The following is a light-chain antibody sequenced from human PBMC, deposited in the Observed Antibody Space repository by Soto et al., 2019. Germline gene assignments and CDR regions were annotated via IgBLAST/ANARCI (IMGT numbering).Light chain of an antibody. CDR3: QRYDNLPST. Sequence: DIQMTQSPSSLSASVGDRVTITCQASQDISNYLNWYQQKPGKATKLLIYDASNLETGVPSRFSGSESVTDFTIPISSLQPEDSETYYCQRYDNLPSTFGGGAKVDIK. CDR1: QDISNY. CDR2: DAS. V-gene: IGKV1-33*01. J-gene: IGKJ4*01.